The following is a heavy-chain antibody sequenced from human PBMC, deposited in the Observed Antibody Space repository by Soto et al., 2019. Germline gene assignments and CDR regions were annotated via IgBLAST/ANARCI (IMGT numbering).Heavy chain of an antibody. CDR3: ARDRVSIAAPPGDAFDI. D-gene: IGHD6-6*01. Sequence: QVQLVQSGAEVKKPGSSVKVSCKASGGTFSSYAISWVRQAPGQGLEWMGGIIPIFGTANYAQKFQGRVTITADESTSTAYMELSSLRSEDTAVYYCARDRVSIAAPPGDAFDIWGQGTMVTVSS. CDR2: IIPIFGTA. J-gene: IGHJ3*02. CDR1: GGTFSSYA. V-gene: IGHV1-69*01.